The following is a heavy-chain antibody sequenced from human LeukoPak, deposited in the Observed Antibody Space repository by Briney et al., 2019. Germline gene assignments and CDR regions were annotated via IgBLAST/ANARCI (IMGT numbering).Heavy chain of an antibody. CDR3: ARVSADDYYGMDV. J-gene: IGHJ6*02. V-gene: IGHV3-30-3*01. CDR1: GFTFSSYA. CDR2: ISYGGSNK. Sequence: GGSLRLSCAASGFTFSSYAMHWVRQAPGKGLEWVAVISYGGSNKYYADSVKGRFTISRDNSKNTLYLQMNSLRAEDTAVYYCARVSADDYYGMDVWGQGTTVTVSS.